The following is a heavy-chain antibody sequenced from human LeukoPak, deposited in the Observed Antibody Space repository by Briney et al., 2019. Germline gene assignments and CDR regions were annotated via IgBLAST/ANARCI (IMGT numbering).Heavy chain of an antibody. V-gene: IGHV1-69*04. J-gene: IGHJ4*02. CDR3: AKSYSGSYYNGFDY. Sequence: GASVKVSCKASGGTFSSYAISWVRQAPGQGLEWMGRIIPILGIANYAQKFQGRVTITADKSTSTAYMELSSLRSEDTAVYYCAKSYSGSYYNGFDYWGQGTLVTVSS. CDR2: IIPILGIA. CDR1: GGTFSSYA. D-gene: IGHD1-26*01.